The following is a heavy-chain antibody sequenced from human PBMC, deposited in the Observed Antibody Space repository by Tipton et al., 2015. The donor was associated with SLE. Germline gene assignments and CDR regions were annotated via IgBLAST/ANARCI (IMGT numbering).Heavy chain of an antibody. V-gene: IGHV4-34*01. CDR2: INHSGIT. J-gene: IGHJ6*03. Sequence: TLSLTCAVHGGSFSDYFWSWIRQPPGKGLEWIGEINHSGITHYNPSLKSRITMSVDTSKSEFSLKLSSVTAADTAVYYCARGVSGYFSYCYMDVWGKGTTVTISS. CDR3: ARGVSGYFSYCYMDV. D-gene: IGHD3-16*01. CDR1: GGSFSDYF.